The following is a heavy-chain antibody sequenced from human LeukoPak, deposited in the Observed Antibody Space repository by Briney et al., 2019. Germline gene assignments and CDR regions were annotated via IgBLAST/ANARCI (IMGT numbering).Heavy chain of an antibody. V-gene: IGHV3-23*01. CDR1: GFTFSSYA. CDR3: AKWPEGATPKFHH. CDR2: IIASGHAT. D-gene: IGHD1-26*01. Sequence: GGSLRLSCAASGFTFSSYAMSWVRQAPGKGLEAPGKGLEWVSTIIASGHATYYPDSVRGRFTISIDNSKSTLHLQMDSLRAEDSALYYCAKWPEGATPKFHHWGQGTLVTVSS. J-gene: IGHJ4*02.